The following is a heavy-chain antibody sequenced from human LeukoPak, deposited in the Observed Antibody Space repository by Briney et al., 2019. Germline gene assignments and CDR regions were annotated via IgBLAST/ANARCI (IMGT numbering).Heavy chain of an antibody. D-gene: IGHD2-2*01. CDR3: ARELGYCSRTSCPLYPY. J-gene: IGHJ4*02. Sequence: GSSVTVSCKASGYTFTAYSMHWVRPAPRQGLGWMGWVNPNSGGTNYAQKFQARVTMTRDTFTTTAYMALSRLRSDDAALYYCARELGYCSRTSCPLYPYWGQGTLVAVSS. CDR1: GYTFTAYS. CDR2: VNPNSGGT. V-gene: IGHV1-2*02.